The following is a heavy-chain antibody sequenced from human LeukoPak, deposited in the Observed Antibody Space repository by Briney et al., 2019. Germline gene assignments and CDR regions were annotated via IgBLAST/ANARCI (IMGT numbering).Heavy chain of an antibody. Sequence: ASVNVSCKASGYNFAGDYMHWVRQATGQGLEGMGIINPSGGSTSYAQKFQGRVTMTRDTSTSTVYMELSSLRSEDTAVYYCATSEYSNSIDYWGQGTLVTVSS. J-gene: IGHJ4*02. CDR2: INPSGGST. V-gene: IGHV1-46*01. D-gene: IGHD6-6*01. CDR1: GYNFAGDY. CDR3: ATSEYSNSIDY.